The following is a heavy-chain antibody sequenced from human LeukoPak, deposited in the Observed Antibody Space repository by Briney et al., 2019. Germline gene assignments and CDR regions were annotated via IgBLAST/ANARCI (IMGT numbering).Heavy chain of an antibody. V-gene: IGHV4-39*07. CDR3: ASDPDWADFDY. J-gene: IGHJ4*02. Sequence: PSETLSLTCTVSGGSISNSKYYWGWIRQPPGKGLEWIASIAYSGHTYYNPSLKSRVTISLDTSRDQFSLKLNSVTAADTAVYYCASDPDWADFDYWGQGTLVTVSS. CDR1: GGSISNSKYY. D-gene: IGHD3/OR15-3a*01. CDR2: IAYSGHT.